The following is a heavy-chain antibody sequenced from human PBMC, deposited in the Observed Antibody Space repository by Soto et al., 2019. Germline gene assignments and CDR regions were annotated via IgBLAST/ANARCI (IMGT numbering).Heavy chain of an antibody. Sequence: QGQLVESGGGVVQPGRSLRLSCSASGFTFSYHALNWVRQAPGKGLEWVAVISYDGDNKYIAESVKGRFTISRDNSKNTVSLQMNSLRPEDTAMYFWGRGTTISAFSAMDVWGQGTTVTVSS. CDR3: GRGTTISAFSAMDV. D-gene: IGHD1-1*01. J-gene: IGHJ6*02. V-gene: IGHV3-30-3*01. CDR1: GFTFSYHA. CDR2: ISYDGDNK.